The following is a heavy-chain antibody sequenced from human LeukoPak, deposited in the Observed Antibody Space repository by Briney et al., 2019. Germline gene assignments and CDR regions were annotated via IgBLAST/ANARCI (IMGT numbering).Heavy chain of an antibody. CDR2: IYSGGST. CDR1: GFTVSSNY. J-gene: IGHJ1*01. CDR3: ARWAGIAAASRYFQH. Sequence: PGGSPRLSCAASGFTVSSNYMSWVRQAPGKGLEWVSVIYSGGSTYYADSVKGRFTISRDNSKNTLYLQMNSLRAEDTAVYYCARWAGIAAASRYFQHWGQGTLVTVSS. D-gene: IGHD6-13*01. V-gene: IGHV3-53*01.